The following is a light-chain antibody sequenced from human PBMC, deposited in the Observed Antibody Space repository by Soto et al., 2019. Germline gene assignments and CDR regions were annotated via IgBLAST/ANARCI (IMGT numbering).Light chain of an antibody. CDR2: DAS. V-gene: IGKV1-5*01. Sequence: DIQMTQSPSTLSGSVGDRVTITCRASQSISSWLAWYQQKPGKAPKLLIYDASSLESGVPSRFSGSGSGTEFTLTISSLQPDDFATQSGTFGQGTKVDIK. CDR3: T. J-gene: IGKJ1*01. CDR1: QSISSW.